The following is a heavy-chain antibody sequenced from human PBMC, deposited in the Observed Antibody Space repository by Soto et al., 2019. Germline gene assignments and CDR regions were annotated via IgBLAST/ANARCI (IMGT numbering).Heavy chain of an antibody. CDR2: ISSSSSYI. Sequence: GGSLRLSCAASGFTFSSFGMNWVRQAPGKGLEWVSSISSSSSYIDYVDSVKGRFTISRDNTANSLYLQMNSLRAEDTAVYYCASRLTTITMVRGPNSGRMSYYYYGMDVWGQGTTVTVSS. V-gene: IGHV3-21*04. CDR3: ASRLTTITMVRGPNSGRMSYYYYGMDV. CDR1: GFTFSSFG. D-gene: IGHD3-10*01. J-gene: IGHJ6*02.